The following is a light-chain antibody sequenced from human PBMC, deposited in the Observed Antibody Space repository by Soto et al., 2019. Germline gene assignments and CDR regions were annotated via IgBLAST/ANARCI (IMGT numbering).Light chain of an antibody. CDR2: GNS. J-gene: IGLJ2*01. Sequence: QSVLTQPPSVSGAPGQRVTISCTGSSSNIGAGYDVHWYQQLPGTAPKLLIYGNSNRPSGVPDRFSGSKSGTSASLAITGLQAEDEADYSCQSYDSSLSGYVVFGGGTQLPVL. CDR1: SSNIGAGYD. V-gene: IGLV1-40*01. CDR3: QSYDSSLSGYVV.